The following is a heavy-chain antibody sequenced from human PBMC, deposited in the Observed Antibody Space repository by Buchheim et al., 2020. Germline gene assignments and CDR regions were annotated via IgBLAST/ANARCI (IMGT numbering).Heavy chain of an antibody. CDR2: ITHDVRT. D-gene: IGHD4-11*01. Sequence: QVQLQQWGAGLLKPSETLSLTCAVSGGSFSGYYWSWIRQPPGQGLQWIGEITHDVRTNFNPSLMSRVTLSVAPSKNQFSLKLRSVTAADTALYFCARGDFSNYAPPDHWGRGSL. CDR1: GGSFSGYY. CDR3: ARGDFSNYAPPDH. J-gene: IGHJ4*02. V-gene: IGHV4-34*01.